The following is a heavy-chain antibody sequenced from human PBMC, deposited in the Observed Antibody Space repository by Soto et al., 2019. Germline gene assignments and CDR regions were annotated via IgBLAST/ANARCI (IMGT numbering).Heavy chain of an antibody. CDR1: GGSITSSNW. CDR2: IYLSGGT. V-gene: IGHV4-4*03. Sequence: QVQLQESGPGLVKPPGTLSLTCAASGGSITSSNWWSWVRQPPGKGLEWIGEIYLSGGTNYNPSLKSRVTISVGKSKNLFSLKLNSVTAADTAVYYCTRGGGLFNWFDPWGQGTLVTVSS. J-gene: IGHJ5*02. D-gene: IGHD3-10*01. CDR3: TRGGGLFNWFDP.